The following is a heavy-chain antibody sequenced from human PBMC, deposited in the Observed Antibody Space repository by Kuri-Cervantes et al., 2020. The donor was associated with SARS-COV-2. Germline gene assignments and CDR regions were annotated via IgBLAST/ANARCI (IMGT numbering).Heavy chain of an antibody. CDR3: ARGSVFGDNLAYIWGGYRYTLFDY. CDR1: GGSISSSNW. V-gene: IGHV4-4*02. CDR2: IYHSGST. D-gene: IGHD3-16*02. J-gene: IGHJ4*02. Sequence: SETLSLTCAVSGGSISSSNWWSWVRQPPGKGLEWIGEIYHSGSTNYNPSLKSRVTISVDKSKNQFSLKLSSVTAADTAVYYCARGSVFGDNLAYIWGGYRYTLFDYWGQGTLVTVSS.